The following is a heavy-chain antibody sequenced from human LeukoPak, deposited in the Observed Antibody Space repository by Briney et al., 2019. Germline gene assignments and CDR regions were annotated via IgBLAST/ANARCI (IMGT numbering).Heavy chain of an antibody. CDR1: GYSFTSYW. Sequence: GESLKISCKGSGYSFTSYWIGWVRQLPGKGLEWMGIIYPGDSDTRYSPSFQGQVTISADKSISTAYLRWSSLKASDTAMYYCARLSPFCRIKGDGTCYSDYWGQGTLVTVSS. V-gene: IGHV5-51*01. D-gene: IGHD2-15*01. CDR2: IYPGDSDT. J-gene: IGHJ4*02. CDR3: ARLSPFCRIKGDGTCYSDY.